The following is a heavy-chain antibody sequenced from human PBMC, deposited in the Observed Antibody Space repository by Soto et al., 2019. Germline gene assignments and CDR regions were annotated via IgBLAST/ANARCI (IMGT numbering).Heavy chain of an antibody. V-gene: IGHV3-23*01. J-gene: IGHJ4*02. CDR2: ISGSGGST. D-gene: IGHD6-13*01. CDR1: GFTFSSYA. CDR3: AKDRVYSSSWYYSVY. Sequence: VSLRLSCAASGFTFSSYAMSWVRQAPGKGLEWVSAISGSGGSTYYADSVKGRFTISRDNSKNTLYLQMNSLRAEDTAVYYCAKDRVYSSSWYYSVYCGQGTLLTVST.